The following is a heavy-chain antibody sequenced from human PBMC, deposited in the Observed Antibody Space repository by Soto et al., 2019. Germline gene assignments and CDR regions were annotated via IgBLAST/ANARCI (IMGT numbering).Heavy chain of an antibody. CDR2: ISYDGSNK. Sequence: GGSLRLSCAASGFTFSSYAMHWVRQAPGKGLEWVAVISYDGSNKYYADSVKGRFTISRDNSKNTLYLQMNSLRAEDTAVYYCARALIEDGDYYFDYWGQGTLVTVSS. D-gene: IGHD4-17*01. V-gene: IGHV3-30*04. J-gene: IGHJ4*02. CDR1: GFTFSSYA. CDR3: ARALIEDGDYYFDY.